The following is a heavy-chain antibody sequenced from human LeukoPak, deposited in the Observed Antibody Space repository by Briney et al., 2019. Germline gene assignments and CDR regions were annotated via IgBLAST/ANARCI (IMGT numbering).Heavy chain of an antibody. D-gene: IGHD6-13*01. Sequence: GESLKISCKGSGYSFSSYWIAWVRQMPGTGLESMGIIYFGDSDTRYSPSFQGQVTISADKSVSTAYLQWSSLKASDTAMYYCATYSSSWYYFDYWGQGTLVTVS. J-gene: IGHJ4*02. V-gene: IGHV5-51*01. CDR3: ATYSSSWYYFDY. CDR1: GYSFSSYW. CDR2: IYFGDSDT.